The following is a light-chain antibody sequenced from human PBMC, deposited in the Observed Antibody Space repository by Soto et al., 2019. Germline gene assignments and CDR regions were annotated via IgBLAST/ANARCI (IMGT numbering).Light chain of an antibody. V-gene: IGKV3-20*01. Sequence: EIVLTQSPGTLSLSPGERATLSCRASQSVSSSYLAWYQQKPGQAPRLLIYGASIRATGIPDRFSGSGSGTEFTLTISRLEPEDFAVYYCQQSGSSPFTFGPGTKVDIK. J-gene: IGKJ3*01. CDR2: GAS. CDR3: QQSGSSPFT. CDR1: QSVSSSY.